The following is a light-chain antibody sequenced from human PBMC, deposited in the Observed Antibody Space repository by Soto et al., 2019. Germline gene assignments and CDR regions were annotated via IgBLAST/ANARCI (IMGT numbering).Light chain of an antibody. CDR2: KAS. Sequence: DIQMTQSPSTLSASVGDRVTITCRASQSISIWLAWYQQKPGKAPNLVIYKASTLESGVPSRFSGSGSGTEFTVTIGILQPYDFETYYCQQYNSYSWTCGQETKVEIK. V-gene: IGKV1-5*03. J-gene: IGKJ1*01. CDR3: QQYNSYSWT. CDR1: QSISIW.